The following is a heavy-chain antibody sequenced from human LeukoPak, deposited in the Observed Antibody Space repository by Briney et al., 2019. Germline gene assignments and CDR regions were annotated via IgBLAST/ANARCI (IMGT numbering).Heavy chain of an antibody. V-gene: IGHV3-30*04. CDR1: GFTFSSYA. D-gene: IGHD6-6*01. CDR3: AREPWVAARNYYYYYMDV. J-gene: IGHJ6*03. Sequence: GGSLRLSCAASGFTFSSYAMHWVRQAPGKGLEWVAVISYDGSNKYYADSVKGRFTISRDNSKNTLYLQMNSLRAEDTAVYYCAREPWVAARNYYYYYMDVWGKGTTVTVSS. CDR2: ISYDGSNK.